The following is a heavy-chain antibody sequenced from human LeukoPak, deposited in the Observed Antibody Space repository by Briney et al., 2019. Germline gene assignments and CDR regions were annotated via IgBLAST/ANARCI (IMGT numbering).Heavy chain of an antibody. CDR1: GGTFSSYA. D-gene: IGHD5-18*01. CDR3: ARGNSGYSYGYGIRYYFDS. Sequence: ASVKVSCKASGGTFSSYAISWVRQAPGQGLEWRGGIIPIFGTANYVQKFQGRVTITTDESTSTAYMELSSLRSEDTAVYYCARGNSGYSYGYGIRYYFDSWGQGTLVTVSS. CDR2: IIPIFGTA. J-gene: IGHJ4*02. V-gene: IGHV1-69*05.